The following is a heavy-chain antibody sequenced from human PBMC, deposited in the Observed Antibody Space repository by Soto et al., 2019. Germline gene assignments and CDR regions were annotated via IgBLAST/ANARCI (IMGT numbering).Heavy chain of an antibody. CDR1: GYTFTVYY. CDR2: INPNSGGT. D-gene: IGHD3-22*01. J-gene: IGHJ4*02. CDR3: ARIPYYYDSNPLDY. Sequence: ASVTVSCKASGYTFTVYYMHWVRQAPGQGLEWMGWINPNSGGTNYAQKFQGRVTMTRDTSISTAYMELSRLRSDDTAVYYCARIPYYYDSNPLDYWGQGTLVTVSS. V-gene: IGHV1-2*02.